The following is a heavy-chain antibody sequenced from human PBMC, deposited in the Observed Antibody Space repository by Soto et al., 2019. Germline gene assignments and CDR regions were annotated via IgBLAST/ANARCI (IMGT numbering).Heavy chain of an antibody. CDR1: GGTFSRYP. CDR3: AREYYDSRGYSPSDY. Sequence: QVQLVQSGAEVKKPGSSVKVSCKASGGTFSRYPISWVRQAPGQGLEWMGRIIPIRGIANYAQKFQGRVTITADKSTSTAYMELSSLRSEDTAVYYCAREYYDSRGYSPSDYWGQGTLVTVSS. V-gene: IGHV1-69*02. D-gene: IGHD3-22*01. CDR2: IIPIRGIA. J-gene: IGHJ4*02.